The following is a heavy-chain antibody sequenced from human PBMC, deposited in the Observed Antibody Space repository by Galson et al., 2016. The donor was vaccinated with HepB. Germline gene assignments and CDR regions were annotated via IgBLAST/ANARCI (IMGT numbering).Heavy chain of an antibody. CDR1: GFTSSSYW. D-gene: IGHD3-10*01. J-gene: IGHJ6*02. Sequence: SLRLSCATSGFTSSSYWMHWARQAPGKGLVWVSRISSDGSKTTYAESVKGRFTISRDNAKNTLSLQMNSLRVEDTAVYYCHVWFGESRYGVDVWGQGTTVTVSS. CDR3: HVWFGESRYGVDV. V-gene: IGHV3-74*01. CDR2: ISSDGSKT.